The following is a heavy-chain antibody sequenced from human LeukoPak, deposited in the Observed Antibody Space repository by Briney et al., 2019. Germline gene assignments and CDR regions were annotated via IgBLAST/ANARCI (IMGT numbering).Heavy chain of an antibody. J-gene: IGHJ3*02. CDR3: ARGSRLRIVVVPAAIRSNAFDI. Sequence: SETLSLTCAVYGGSFSGYYWSWIRQPPGKGLEWIGEINHSGSTNYNPSLKSRVTISVDTSKNQFSLKLSSVTAADTAVYYCARGSRLRIVVVPAAIRSNAFDIWGQGTMVTVS. CDR2: INHSGST. V-gene: IGHV4-34*01. D-gene: IGHD2-2*02. CDR1: GGSFSGYY.